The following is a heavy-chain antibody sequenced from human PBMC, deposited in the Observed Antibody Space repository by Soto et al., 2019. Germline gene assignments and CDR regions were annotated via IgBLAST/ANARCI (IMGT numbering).Heavy chain of an antibody. Sequence: GGSLRLSCTASGFTFGDYAMSWVRQAPGKGLEWVGFIRSKAYGGTTEYAASVKGRFTISRDDSKSIAYLQMNSLKTEDTAVYYCTRDTTYCSGGSCYSNYYYGMDVWGQGTTVTVS. V-gene: IGHV3-49*04. D-gene: IGHD2-15*01. CDR2: IRSKAYGGTT. J-gene: IGHJ6*02. CDR3: TRDTTYCSGGSCYSNYYYGMDV. CDR1: GFTFGDYA.